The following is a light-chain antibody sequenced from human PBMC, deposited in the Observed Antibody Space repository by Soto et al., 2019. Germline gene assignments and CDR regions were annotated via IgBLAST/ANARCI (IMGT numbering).Light chain of an antibody. Sequence: DVMMTRSPLSLPVTLGQPASISCRSSQSLVFSNGNTYLNWFHQRPGQPPRRLIYKVSNRDSGVRDRFSGSGSGTDFTLRISSVEAEDVGVYYCMQGTLWPPYTFGQGTKLEIK. V-gene: IGKV2-30*01. CDR2: KVS. CDR1: QSLVFSNGNTY. J-gene: IGKJ2*01. CDR3: MQGTLWPPYT.